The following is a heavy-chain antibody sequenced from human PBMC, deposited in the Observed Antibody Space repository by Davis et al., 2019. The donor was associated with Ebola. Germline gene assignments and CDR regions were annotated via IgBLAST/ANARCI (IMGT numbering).Heavy chain of an antibody. CDR1: GYTFTSYY. Sequence: ASVKVSCKASGYTFTSYYMHWVRQAPGQGLEWMGIINPSGGSTSYAQKFQGRVTMTRDTSTSTVYMELSSLRSEDTAVYYCARDTQQLVRGDAFDIWGQGTMVTVSS. J-gene: IGHJ3*02. V-gene: IGHV1-46*01. CDR3: ARDTQQLVRGDAFDI. CDR2: INPSGGST. D-gene: IGHD6-13*01.